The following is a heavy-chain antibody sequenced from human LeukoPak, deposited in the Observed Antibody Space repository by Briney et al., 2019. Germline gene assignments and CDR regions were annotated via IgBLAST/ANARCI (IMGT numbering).Heavy chain of an antibody. Sequence: PGGSLRLSCAPSGFTFSRHGMHWVRQAPGKGLEWVAIISNDGSRKYYAHSVEGRFTISRDNSKNTLYLQMDSLRAEDTAVYYCAREGDSSSWYPEADYWGQGTLVTVSS. CDR1: GFTFSRHG. CDR2: ISNDGSRK. D-gene: IGHD6-13*01. CDR3: AREGDSSSWYPEADY. V-gene: IGHV3-30*03. J-gene: IGHJ4*02.